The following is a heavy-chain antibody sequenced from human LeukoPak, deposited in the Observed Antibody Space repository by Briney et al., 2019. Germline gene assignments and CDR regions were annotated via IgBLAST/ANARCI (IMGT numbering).Heavy chain of an antibody. CDR3: ARVWGYCSGGSCLRDHWFDP. Sequence: SVKVSCKASGGTFSSYAISWVRQAPGQGLEWMGGIIPIFGTANYAQKFQGRVTIAADESTSTAYMELSSLRSEDTAVYYCARVWGYCSGGSCLRDHWFDPWGQGTLVTVSS. V-gene: IGHV1-69*13. D-gene: IGHD2-15*01. CDR1: GGTFSSYA. CDR2: IIPIFGTA. J-gene: IGHJ5*02.